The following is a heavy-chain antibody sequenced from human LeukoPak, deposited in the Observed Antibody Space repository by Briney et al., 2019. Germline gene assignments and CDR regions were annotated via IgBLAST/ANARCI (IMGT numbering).Heavy chain of an antibody. D-gene: IGHD5-18*01. CDR3: ARLVDTAMLSGFDY. CDR1: GDSITSSAFY. J-gene: IGHJ4*02. V-gene: IGHV4-39*01. Sequence: SETLSLTCTVSGDSITSSAFYWGWIRQSPGKGLEWIGSLHHSGRTYYKPSLKSRATISVDTSKKQLSLKLTPVTAADTALYYCARLVDTAMLSGFDYWGQGTLVTVSS. CDR2: LHHSGRT.